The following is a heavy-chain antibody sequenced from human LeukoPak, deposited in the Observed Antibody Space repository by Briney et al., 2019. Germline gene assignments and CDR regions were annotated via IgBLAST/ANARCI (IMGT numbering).Heavy chain of an antibody. D-gene: IGHD1-26*01. V-gene: IGHV3-23*01. J-gene: IGHJ4*02. CDR1: GFTFSNYA. Sequence: GGSLRHSCAASGFTFSNYAMSWVRQAPGRGLEWVSAISGTGGSTYYADSVRGRFTIFRDDSKNTLYLQMNSLRAEDTAAYNCATRPTVGGTTPTFDYWGQGTLVTVSS. CDR2: ISGTGGST. CDR3: ATRPTVGGTTPTFDY.